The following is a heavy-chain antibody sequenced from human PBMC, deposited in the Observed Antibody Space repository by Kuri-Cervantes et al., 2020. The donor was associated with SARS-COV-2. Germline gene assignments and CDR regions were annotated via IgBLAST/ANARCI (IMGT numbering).Heavy chain of an antibody. V-gene: IGHV1-24*01. Sequence: ASVKVSCKVSGYTLTELSMHWVRQAPGKGLEWMGGFDPEDGETIYAQKFQGRVTMTEDTSTDTAYMELSSLRAEDTAVYYCARGGYHGSGSYSPYGMDVWGQGTTVTVSS. CDR2: FDPEDGET. D-gene: IGHD3-10*01. CDR1: GYTLTELS. J-gene: IGHJ6*02. CDR3: ARGGYHGSGSYSPYGMDV.